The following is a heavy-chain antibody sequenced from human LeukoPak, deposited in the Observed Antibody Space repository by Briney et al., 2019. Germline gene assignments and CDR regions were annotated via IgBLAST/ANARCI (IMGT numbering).Heavy chain of an antibody. CDR3: ARGSGSYHTAYMN. J-gene: IGHJ4*02. V-gene: IGHV5-51*01. CDR2: IYPGDSDT. CDR1: GYSFTSYW. Sequence: GESLKISCKGSGYSFTSYWIGWARQMPGKGLEWMGIIYPGDSDTRYSPSFQGQVTISADKSLSTAYLQWSSLKASDTAMYYCARGSGSYHTAYMNWGQGSPATVSS. D-gene: IGHD1-26*01.